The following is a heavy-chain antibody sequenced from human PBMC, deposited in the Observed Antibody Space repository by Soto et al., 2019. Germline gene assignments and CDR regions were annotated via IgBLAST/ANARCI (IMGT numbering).Heavy chain of an antibody. CDR2: INHSGST. Sequence: QVQLQQWGAGLLKPSETLSLTCAVYGGSFSGYYWSWIRQPPGKGLEWIGEINHSGSTNYNPSLKSRVTISVDTSKNQFSLKLSSVTAAATAVYYCARWGSYVLRFLESSNPGDYWGQGTLVTVSS. D-gene: IGHD3-3*01. V-gene: IGHV4-34*01. CDR1: GGSFSGYY. J-gene: IGHJ4*02. CDR3: ARWGSYVLRFLESSNPGDY.